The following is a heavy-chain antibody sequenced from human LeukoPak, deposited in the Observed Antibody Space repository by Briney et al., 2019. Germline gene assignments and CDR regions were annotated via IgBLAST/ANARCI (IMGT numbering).Heavy chain of an antibody. CDR3: AKYPD. V-gene: IGHV3-23*01. J-gene: IGHJ4*02. CDR1: GFTIGSQA. Sequence: GGSLRLSCVGSGFTIGSQAMSWVRQAPGKGLEWVSGFGGSDERTYYADSVKGRFTISRDNSKNTLYLQMNSLRAEDTAVYYCAKYPDWGQGTLVTVSS. CDR2: FGGSDERT.